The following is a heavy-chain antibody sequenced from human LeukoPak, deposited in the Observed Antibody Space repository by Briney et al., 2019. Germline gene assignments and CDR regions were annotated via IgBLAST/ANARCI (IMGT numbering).Heavy chain of an antibody. D-gene: IGHD3-10*02. CDR2: ISSSGSTI. J-gene: IGHJ6*04. Sequence: GGSLRLSCAASGSTFSSYWMNWVRQAPGKGLEWVSYISSSGSTIYYADSVKGRFTISRDNAKNSLYLQMNSLRAEDTAVYYCAELGITMIGGVWGKGTTVTISS. CDR1: GSTFSSYW. V-gene: IGHV3-48*04. CDR3: AELGITMIGGV.